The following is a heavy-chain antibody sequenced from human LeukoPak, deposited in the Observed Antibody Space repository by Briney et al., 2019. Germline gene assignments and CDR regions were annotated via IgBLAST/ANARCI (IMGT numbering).Heavy chain of an antibody. CDR3: ARAPGYCSASSCPPYGMDV. CDR2: ISNSGST. D-gene: IGHD2-2*01. CDR1: GASISGYY. J-gene: IGHJ6*02. Sequence: NASETLSLTCIVSGASISGYYWSWIRQPPGKGLEWIGYISNSGSTNYSPSLKSRVNMSVDTAKNQLSLRLSFVTAADTAVYYCARAPGYCSASSCPPYGMDVWSQGTTVTVSS. V-gene: IGHV4-59*01.